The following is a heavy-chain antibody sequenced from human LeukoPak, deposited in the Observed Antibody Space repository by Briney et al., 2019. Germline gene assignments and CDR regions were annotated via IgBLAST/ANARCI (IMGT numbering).Heavy chain of an antibody. CDR2: ISGSGGST. CDR3: AREAGRRDGYNYDR. D-gene: IGHD5-24*01. J-gene: IGHJ4*02. V-gene: IGHV3-23*01. CDR1: GFTFSNAW. Sequence: GGSLRLSCTASGFTFSNAWMSWVRQAPGKGLEWVSAISGSGGSTYYADSVKGRFTISRDNAKNTLYLQMNSLRAEDTAVYYCAREAGRRDGYNYDRWGQGTLVTVSS.